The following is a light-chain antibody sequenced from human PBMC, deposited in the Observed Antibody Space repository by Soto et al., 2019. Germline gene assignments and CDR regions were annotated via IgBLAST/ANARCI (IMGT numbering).Light chain of an antibody. CDR3: SSYAASNDLGV. Sequence: QSVLTQPPSASGSPGQSVTISCTGTSSDVGGYNYVSWYQQRPGKAPKLMIYEVSKRPSGVPDRFSGSKSGKTASLTVSGLQPEDEADYYCSSYAASNDLGVFGTGTKVTVL. V-gene: IGLV2-8*01. CDR2: EVS. CDR1: SSDVGGYNY. J-gene: IGLJ1*01.